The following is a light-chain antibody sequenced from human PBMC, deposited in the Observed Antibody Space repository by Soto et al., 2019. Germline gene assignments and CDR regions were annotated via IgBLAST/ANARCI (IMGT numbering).Light chain of an antibody. V-gene: IGLV2-14*01. Sequence: QSALTQPASVSGSPGQSITISCTGTSSDVGNYNYVSWYQQHPGKVPKLIIYDVSHRPSGVSNRFSGSKSANTASLTISGLQAEDEADHYCSSYTTENTLVFGGGTKLTVL. CDR1: SSDVGNYNY. J-gene: IGLJ2*01. CDR3: SSYTTENTLV. CDR2: DVS.